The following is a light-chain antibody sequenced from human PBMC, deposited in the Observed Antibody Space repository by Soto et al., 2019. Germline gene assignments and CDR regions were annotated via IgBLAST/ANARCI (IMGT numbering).Light chain of an antibody. CDR2: AAS. V-gene: IGKV1-8*01. CDR1: QGISSY. CDR3: QQYYSYLWT. Sequence: QAPRRITNTIRDRVTITCRASQGISSYLAWYQQKPGKAPKLLIYAASTLQSGVPSRFSGSGSGTDFTLTISCLQSEDFATYYCQQYYSYLWTFGQGTKVDIK. J-gene: IGKJ1*01.